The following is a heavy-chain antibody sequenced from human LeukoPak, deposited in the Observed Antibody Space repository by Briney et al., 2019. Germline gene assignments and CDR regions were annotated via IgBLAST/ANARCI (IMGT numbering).Heavy chain of an antibody. V-gene: IGHV4-39*07. CDR2: IYYSGST. CDR3: AREERTFYSSWSPFDY. D-gene: IGHD6-13*01. J-gene: IGHJ4*02. CDR1: GGSISSSDFY. Sequence: SETLSLTCAVSGGSISSSDFYWGWIRQPPGKGLEWLGTIYYSGSTNYNPSFKSRVTISVDTSKNQFSLKLSSVTAADTAMYYCAREERTFYSSWSPFDYWGQGTLVTVSS.